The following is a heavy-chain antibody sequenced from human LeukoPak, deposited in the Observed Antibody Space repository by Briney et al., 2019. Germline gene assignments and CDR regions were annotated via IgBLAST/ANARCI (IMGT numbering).Heavy chain of an antibody. CDR3: VREDNAFNI. V-gene: IGHV3-74*01. CDR1: GFTFSSDF. CDR2: ISGDETYT. Sequence: GGSLRLSCVASGFTFSSDFVHWIRQAPGEGLMYVSQISGDETYTNYADSVKGRFTISRDNAKNTLYLQMNSLRAEDTAVYYCVREDNAFNIWGQGTLVTVSS. J-gene: IGHJ3*02.